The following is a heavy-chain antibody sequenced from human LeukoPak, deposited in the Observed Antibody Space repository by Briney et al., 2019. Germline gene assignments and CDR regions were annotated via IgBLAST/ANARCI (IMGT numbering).Heavy chain of an antibody. D-gene: IGHD6-19*01. CDR1: GGSFSGYY. Sequence: PSETLSLTCAVYGGSFSGYYWSWIRQPPGKGLEWIGEINHSGSTNYNPSLKSRVTISVDTSKNQFSLKLSSVTAADTAVYYCARGAVAGFGDAFDIWGQGTMVTVSS. J-gene: IGHJ3*02. CDR3: ARGAVAGFGDAFDI. V-gene: IGHV4-34*01. CDR2: INHSGST.